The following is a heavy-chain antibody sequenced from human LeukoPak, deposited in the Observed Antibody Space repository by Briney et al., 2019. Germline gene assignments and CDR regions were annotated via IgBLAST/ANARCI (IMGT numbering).Heavy chain of an antibody. CDR1: GFTFNTYN. CDR2: ITSSSSYI. D-gene: IGHD3-22*01. Sequence: PGGSLRLSCAASGFTFNTYNMNWVRQAPGQGLEWVSSITSSSSYIYYADSVKGRFTISRDNAKNSLYLQMNSLRAEDTAVYYCARVDSSGIGYWGQGTLVTVSS. V-gene: IGHV3-21*01. J-gene: IGHJ4*02. CDR3: ARVDSSGIGY.